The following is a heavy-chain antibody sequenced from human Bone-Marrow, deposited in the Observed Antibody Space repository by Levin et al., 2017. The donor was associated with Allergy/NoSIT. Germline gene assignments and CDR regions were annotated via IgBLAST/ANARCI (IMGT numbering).Heavy chain of an antibody. V-gene: IGHV2-5*02. CDR2: IFWDDDK. D-gene: IGHD3-16*01. J-gene: IGHJ3*02. CDR1: GFSLSTSGVA. CDR3: ANLTIFGGVVVRHAFEI. Sequence: SGPTLVKPTQTLTLTCTFSGFSLSTSGVAVGWIRQPPGKALDWLALIFWDDDKRYSPSLKNRLTITKDTSKNQVVVTMTNMDPVDTATDYGANLTIFGGVVVRHAFEIWGQGTLVGVSS.